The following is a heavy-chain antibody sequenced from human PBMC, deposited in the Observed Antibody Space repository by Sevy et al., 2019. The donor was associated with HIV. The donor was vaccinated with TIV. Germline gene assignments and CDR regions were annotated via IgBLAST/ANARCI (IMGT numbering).Heavy chain of an antibody. V-gene: IGHV1-69*13. Sequence: ASVKVSCKASGGTFSSYAISWVRQAPGQGLEWMGGIIPIFGTANYAQKFQGRVTIIADESTSTAYMELSSLRSEDTAVYYCARGGTTGTTDYYYGMDVWGQGTTVTVSS. J-gene: IGHJ6*02. CDR1: GGTFSSYA. D-gene: IGHD1-1*01. CDR3: ARGGTTGTTDYYYGMDV. CDR2: IIPIFGTA.